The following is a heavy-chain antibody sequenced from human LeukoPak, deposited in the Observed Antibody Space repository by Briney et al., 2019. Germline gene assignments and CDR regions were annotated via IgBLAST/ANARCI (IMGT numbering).Heavy chain of an antibody. CDR2: ISSSSSYI. V-gene: IGHV3-21*01. CDR3: ATEGDYYDSSDYLRVDY. J-gene: IGHJ4*02. D-gene: IGHD3-22*01. Sequence: GGSLRLSCAASGFTFSSYWMRWVRQAPGKGLEWVSSISSSSSYIYYADSVKGRFTISRDNAKNSLYLQMNSLRAEDTAVYYCATEGDYYDSSDYLRVDYWGQGTLVTVSS. CDR1: GFTFSSYW.